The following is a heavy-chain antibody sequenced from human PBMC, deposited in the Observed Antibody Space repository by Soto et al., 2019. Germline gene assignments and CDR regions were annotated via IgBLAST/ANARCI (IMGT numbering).Heavy chain of an antibody. CDR3: AAETTDTAMATYYFDY. J-gene: IGHJ4*02. V-gene: IGHV1-58*01. Sequence: SVKVSCKASGFTFTSSAVQWVLQAGVQRREGIGWIVVGSGNTNYAQKFQERVTITRDMSTSTAYMELSSLRSEDTAVYYCAAETTDTAMATYYFDYWGQGTLVTVSS. CDR2: IVVGSGNT. CDR1: GFTFTSSA. D-gene: IGHD5-18*01.